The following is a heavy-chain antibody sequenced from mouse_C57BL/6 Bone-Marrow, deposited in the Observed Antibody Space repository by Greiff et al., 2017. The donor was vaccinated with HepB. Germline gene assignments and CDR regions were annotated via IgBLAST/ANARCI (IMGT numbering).Heavy chain of an antibody. CDR2: INPYNGGT. CDR3: AKGYGNFPSYFDY. D-gene: IGHD2-1*01. J-gene: IGHJ2*01. V-gene: IGHV1-19*01. Sequence: EVKLMESGPVLVKPGASVKMSCKASGYTFTDYYMNWVKQSHGKSLEWIGVINPYNGGTSYNQKFKGKATLTVDKSSSTAYMELNSLTSEDSAVYYCAKGYGNFPSYFDYWGQGTTLTVSS. CDR1: GYTFTDYY.